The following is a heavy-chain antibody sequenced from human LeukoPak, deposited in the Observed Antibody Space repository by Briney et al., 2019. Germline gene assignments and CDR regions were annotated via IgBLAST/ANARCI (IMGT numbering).Heavy chain of an antibody. J-gene: IGHJ4*02. Sequence: GGSLRLSCAASGFTFSSYAMSWVRQAPGKGLEWVSAISGSGGSTYYADSVKGRFTISRDNSKNTLYLQMNSLRAEDTAVNYCAKGSMVGVLCCFDYWGQGTLVTVSS. D-gene: IGHD3-10*01. CDR3: AKGSMVGVLCCFDY. V-gene: IGHV3-23*01. CDR2: ISGSGGST. CDR1: GFTFSSYA.